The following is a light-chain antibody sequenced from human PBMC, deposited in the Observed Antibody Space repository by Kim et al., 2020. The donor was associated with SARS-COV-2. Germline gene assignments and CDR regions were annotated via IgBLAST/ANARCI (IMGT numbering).Light chain of an antibody. CDR3: QQFNSNPLT. V-gene: IGKV1-5*03. CDR1: RSITTY. J-gene: IGKJ4*01. Sequence: DIQMTQSPATLSASVGDRVTITCRASRSITTYLAWYQQKPGKAPNLLIYKASTLESGVPSRFSGSGFGTEFTLTISSLQPDDVGTYYCQQFNSNPLTFGGGTKVDIK. CDR2: KAS.